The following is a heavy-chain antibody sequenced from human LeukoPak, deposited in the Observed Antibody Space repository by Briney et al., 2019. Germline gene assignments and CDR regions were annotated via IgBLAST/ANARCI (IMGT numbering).Heavy chain of an antibody. CDR1: GASIRSGRFH. CDR3: ARLRLPATLGAFDI. CDR2: INLSGNI. J-gene: IGHJ3*02. V-gene: IGHV4-61*02. Sequence: SETLSLTCNVSGASIRSGRFHWSWIRQPAGKGLQWIGRINLSGNIDYNPSLWGRLTLSLDTSNNQFSLKLTSMTAADTAMYYCARLRLPATLGAFDIWGQGTMGTVSS. D-gene: IGHD5-12*01.